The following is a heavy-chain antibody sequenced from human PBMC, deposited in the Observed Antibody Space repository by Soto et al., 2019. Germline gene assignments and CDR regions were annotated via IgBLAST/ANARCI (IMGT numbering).Heavy chain of an antibody. V-gene: IGHV4-39*07. CDR1: GGSISSSSYY. D-gene: IGHD6-13*01. CDR3: ARRYSSAFDI. J-gene: IGHJ3*02. CDR2: IYYAGST. Sequence: SETLSLTCTVSGGSISSSSYYWGWIRQPPGKGLEWIGSIYYAGSTKYNPSLNSRVTISVDTSKNQFSLKLSSVTAADTAVYYCARRYSSAFDIWGQGTMVTVSS.